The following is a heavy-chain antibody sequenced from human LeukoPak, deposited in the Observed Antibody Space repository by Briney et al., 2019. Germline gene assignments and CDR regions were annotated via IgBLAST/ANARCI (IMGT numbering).Heavy chain of an antibody. CDR1: GYTFTRYY. D-gene: IGHD3-10*01. Sequence: AASVTVSCTASGYTFTRYYIHWLRQAPGQGIEWMGWIDPNTGGTNFAQKFQGRITMTRDTSINTVYMGLNRLRSDDTAVYYCTKNQYSGTIITPLDPFDVWGQGTMVTVSS. CDR2: IDPNTGGT. CDR3: TKNQYSGTIITPLDPFDV. V-gene: IGHV1-2*02. J-gene: IGHJ3*01.